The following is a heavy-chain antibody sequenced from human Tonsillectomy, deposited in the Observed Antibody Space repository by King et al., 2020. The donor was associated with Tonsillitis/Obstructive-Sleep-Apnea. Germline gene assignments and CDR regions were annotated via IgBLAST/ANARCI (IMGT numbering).Heavy chain of an antibody. J-gene: IGHJ6*02. CDR2: IYPNDSYT. Sequence: VQLVQSGAEVKKPGESLRISCKGSGYSFSNYWINWVRQTPGKGLEWMGRIYPNDSYTNYNQSFQGHVTISADTSISTAYLKWSSLMAWDTAMYSCARPSLSDDLWSCGLDVWGRGTTVTAS. V-gene: IGHV5-10-1*03. CDR1: GYSFSNYW. D-gene: IGHD3-3*01. CDR3: ARPSLSDDLWSCGLDV.